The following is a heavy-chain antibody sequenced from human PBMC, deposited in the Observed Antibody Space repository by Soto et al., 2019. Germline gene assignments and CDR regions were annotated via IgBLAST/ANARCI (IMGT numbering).Heavy chain of an antibody. CDR2: INAGNGNT. J-gene: IGHJ6*02. Sequence: ASVKVSCKASGYTFTSYAMHWVRQAPGQRLEWMGWINAGNGNTKYSQKFQGRVTITRDTSASTAYMELSSLRSEDTAVYYCARDRPYCGGDSEIYGMDVWGQGTTVTVSS. V-gene: IGHV1-3*01. CDR3: ARDRPYCGGDSEIYGMDV. CDR1: GYTFTSYA. D-gene: IGHD2-21*02.